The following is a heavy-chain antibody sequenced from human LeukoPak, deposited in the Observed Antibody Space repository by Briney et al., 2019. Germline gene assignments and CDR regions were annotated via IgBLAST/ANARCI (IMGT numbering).Heavy chain of an antibody. CDR3: ATTAGWLQSRAAFDI. D-gene: IGHD5-24*01. CDR1: GGSISSYY. J-gene: IGHJ3*02. Sequence: SETLPLTCTVSGGSISSYYWSWLRQPPGKGLEWIGYIYYSGSTNYNPSLKSRVTISVDTSKNQFSLKLSSVTAADTAVYYCATTAGWLQSRAAFDIWGQGTMVTVSS. CDR2: IYYSGST. V-gene: IGHV4-59*01.